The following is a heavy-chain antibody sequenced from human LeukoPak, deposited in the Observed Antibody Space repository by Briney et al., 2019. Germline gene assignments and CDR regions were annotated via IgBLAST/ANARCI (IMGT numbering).Heavy chain of an antibody. J-gene: IGHJ4*02. Sequence: GGSLRLSCAASGFTFSHYGLHWVRQAPGKGLEGVAVIWSDGTNKYYTDSVKGRFTISRDNSMKTLYLQMDSLRAEDTAIYFCARDAQRGFDYSNSLQYWGQGSLVTVSA. V-gene: IGHV3-33*01. CDR1: GFTFSHYG. CDR2: IWSDGTNK. D-gene: IGHD4-11*01. CDR3: ARDAQRGFDYSNSLQY.